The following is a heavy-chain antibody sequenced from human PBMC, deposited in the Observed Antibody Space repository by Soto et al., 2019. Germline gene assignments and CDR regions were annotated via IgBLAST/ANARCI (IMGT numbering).Heavy chain of an antibody. J-gene: IGHJ4*02. CDR1: GFSFSTCA. CDR2: ISASGDTT. V-gene: IGHV3-23*01. CDR3: PANARIYLVPFAF. Sequence: EVQLLESGGGLVQPGGSLRLSCAASGFSFSTCAVSWVRQAPGKGLEWVSSISASGDTTHYAESVRRRFTISENNSRSTLHLQMSLLSAAKLPIYSWPANARIYLVPFAFWARVALVTVAS. D-gene: IGHD3-10*01.